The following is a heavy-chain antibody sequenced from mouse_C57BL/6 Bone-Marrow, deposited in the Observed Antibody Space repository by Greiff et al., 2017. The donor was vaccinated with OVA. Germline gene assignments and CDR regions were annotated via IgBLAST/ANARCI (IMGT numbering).Heavy chain of an antibody. J-gene: IGHJ1*03. CDR2: IDPSDSYT. D-gene: IGHD1-1*01. CDR3: ARGNYGSDV. CDR1: GYTFTSYW. Sequence: QVQLQQPGAELVKPGASVKLSCKASGYTFTSYWMQWVKQRPGQGLEWIGEIDPSDSYTNYNQKFKGKATLTVDTSSSTAYMQLSSLTSEDSAVYYCARGNYGSDVWGTGTTVTVSS. V-gene: IGHV1-50*01.